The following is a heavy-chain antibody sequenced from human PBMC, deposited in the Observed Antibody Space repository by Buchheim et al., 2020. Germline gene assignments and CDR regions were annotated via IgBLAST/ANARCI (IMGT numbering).Heavy chain of an antibody. Sequence: QEQLVQSGAEVKKPGASVKVSCKASGYTLSSNYMHWVRQAPGQGLEWMGGIIPIFGTANYAQKFQGRVTITADESTSTAYMELSSLRSEDTAVYYCARDRTLGYCSSTSCYGGWFDPWGQGTL. CDR1: GYTLSSNY. CDR3: ARDRTLGYCSSTSCYGGWFDP. J-gene: IGHJ5*02. CDR2: IIPIFGTA. D-gene: IGHD2-2*01. V-gene: IGHV1-69*01.